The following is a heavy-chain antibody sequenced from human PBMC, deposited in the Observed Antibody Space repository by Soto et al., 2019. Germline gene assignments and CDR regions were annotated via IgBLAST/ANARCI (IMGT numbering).Heavy chain of an antibody. D-gene: IGHD6-13*01. Sequence: QVQLQESGPGLVKPSGTLSLTCAVSGGSISSINWWSWVRQPPGKGLEWIGDIYHSWSTNYNPSLNSLVTIAVDTSKKQFSLKLSSVTAADTAVYYCARDKRQQRVMSEGLFDPWGQGTMVTVSS. CDR3: ARDKRQQRVMSEGLFDP. J-gene: IGHJ5*02. CDR1: GGSISSINW. V-gene: IGHV4-4*02. CDR2: IYHSWST.